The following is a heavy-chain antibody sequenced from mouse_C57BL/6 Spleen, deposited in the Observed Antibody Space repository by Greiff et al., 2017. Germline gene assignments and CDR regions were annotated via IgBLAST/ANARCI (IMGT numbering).Heavy chain of an antibody. Sequence: QVQLQQPGAELVKPGASVKLSCKASGYTFTSYWMQWVKQRPGQGLEWIGELDPSDSYTNYNQKFKGKATLTVDTSSSTAYMQLSSLTSEDSAVYYCARGYYGSSYRSGWYFDGWGTGTTVTVSS. CDR1: GYTFTSYW. V-gene: IGHV1-50*01. CDR3: ARGYYGSSYRSGWYFDG. CDR2: LDPSDSYT. D-gene: IGHD1-1*01. J-gene: IGHJ1*03.